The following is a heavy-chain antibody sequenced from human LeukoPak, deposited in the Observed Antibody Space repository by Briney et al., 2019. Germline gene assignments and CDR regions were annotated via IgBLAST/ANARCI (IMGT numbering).Heavy chain of an antibody. CDR2: IFHSGNT. D-gene: IGHD3-22*01. CDR3: ARETIDITIIEVVRMGDAFDI. CDR1: GFTFSRYW. Sequence: GSLRLSCAASGFTFSRYWMHWVCQAPGKRLEWIGSIFHSGNTYYNPSLKSRVTISVDTSKNQFSLRMSSVTAADTAVYYCARETIDITIIEVVRMGDAFDIWGQGTMVAVSS. V-gene: IGHV4-38-2*02. J-gene: IGHJ3*02.